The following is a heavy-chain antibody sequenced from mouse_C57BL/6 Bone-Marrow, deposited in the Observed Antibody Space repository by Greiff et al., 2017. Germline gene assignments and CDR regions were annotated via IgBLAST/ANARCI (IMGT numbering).Heavy chain of an antibody. CDR2: IWGGGST. D-gene: IGHD1-1*01. V-gene: IGHV2-9*01. CDR1: GFSLTSYG. CDR3: AKQGGFDYYGRSYPSYWYFDV. Sequence: VMLVESGPGLVAPSQSLSITCTVSGFSLTSYGVDWVRQPPGKGLEWLGVIWGGGSTNYNSALMSRLSISKDNSKSQVFLKMNSLQTDDTAMYYCAKQGGFDYYGRSYPSYWYFDVWGTGTTVTVSS. J-gene: IGHJ1*03.